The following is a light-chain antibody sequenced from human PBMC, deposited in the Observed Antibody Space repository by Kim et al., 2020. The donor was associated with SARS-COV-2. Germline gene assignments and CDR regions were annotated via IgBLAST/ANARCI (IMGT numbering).Light chain of an antibody. CDR2: YAT. CDR1: QSIGSS. J-gene: IGKJ1*01. CDR3: HQSSTFPQT. V-gene: IGKV6-21*02. Sequence: VTPKEKVTITCRASQSIGSSLHWYQQKPDQSPKLLIKYATQSISGVPSRFSGSASGTDFTLTINSLEAEDAATYYCHQSSTFPQTFGQGTKVDIK.